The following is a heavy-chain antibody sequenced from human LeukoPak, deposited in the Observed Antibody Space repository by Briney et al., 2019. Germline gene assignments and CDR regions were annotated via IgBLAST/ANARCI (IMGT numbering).Heavy chain of an antibody. D-gene: IGHD3-22*01. V-gene: IGHV1-46*01. Sequence: GASVKASCKASGCIFTRYSMHWVRRAPGQGLEWMGIINPSGGSINYAQKFQGRVTMTRDTSTSTVYMELSSLRSEDTAVYYCARDGWFDYDTSDHSGFHYWGQGTLVTVSS. J-gene: IGHJ4*02. CDR1: GCIFTRYS. CDR2: INPSGGSI. CDR3: ARDGWFDYDTSDHSGFHY.